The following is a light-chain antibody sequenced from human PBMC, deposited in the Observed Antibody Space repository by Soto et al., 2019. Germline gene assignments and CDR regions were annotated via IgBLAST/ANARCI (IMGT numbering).Light chain of an antibody. CDR1: QSISSW. V-gene: IGKV1-5*03. Sequence: DNHMTQSPSTLSASVGYRVTITCRSSQSISSWLAWYQQKPGKAPNLLIYKASSLRSGVPSRFSGSGSGTDFTLTISSLEPEDFAVYYCQQRSNWPPITFGQGTRLEIK. J-gene: IGKJ5*01. CDR2: KAS. CDR3: QQRSNWPPIT.